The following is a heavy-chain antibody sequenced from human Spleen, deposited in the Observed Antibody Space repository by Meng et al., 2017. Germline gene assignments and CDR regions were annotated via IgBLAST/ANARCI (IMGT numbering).Heavy chain of an antibody. D-gene: IGHD2-2*01. CDR3: ARGKCYQLLPFDP. V-gene: IGHV1-8*01. CDR2: IKPNNGRT. J-gene: IGHJ5*02. CDR1: GYTFTIYD. Sequence: QVHLVHSGAVVHDLVASVKVSCTASGYTFTIYDINWVRQPTGQGLEWMGWIKPNNGRTGYAQIFQGRVTMTRSTSITTAYRELSSLAAEDTAVYYCARGKCYQLLPFDPWGQGTLVTVSS.